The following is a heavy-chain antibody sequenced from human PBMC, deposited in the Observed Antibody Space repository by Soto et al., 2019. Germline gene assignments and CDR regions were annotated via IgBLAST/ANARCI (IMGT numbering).Heavy chain of an antibody. V-gene: IGHV4-39*01. D-gene: IGHD1-20*01. J-gene: IGHJ3*02. CDR3: VESLTGDAFDI. CDR2: IYYSGST. CDR1: GGSISSSSYY. Sequence: SETLSLTCTVSGGSISSSSYYWGWIRQPPGKGLEWIGSIYYSGSTYYNPSLKGRVTISENTSKNQFSLKLSSVTAADTAVYYCVESLTGDAFDIWGQGTMVTVSS.